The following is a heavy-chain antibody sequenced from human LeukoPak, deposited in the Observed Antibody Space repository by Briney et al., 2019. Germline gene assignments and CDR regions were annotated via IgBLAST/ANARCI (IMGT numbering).Heavy chain of an antibody. J-gene: IGHJ5*02. V-gene: IGHV4-31*03. D-gene: IGHD3-3*01. CDR3: ARRETDDFCFDP. CDR2: IYYSGST. Sequence: PSGTLSLTCTVSGGSISSGGYYWSWIRQHPGKGLEWIGYIYYSGSTYYNPSLKSRVTISVDTSKNQISLKLSSVTAADTAVYYCARRETDDFCFDPWGQGTLVTVSS. CDR1: GGSISSGGYY.